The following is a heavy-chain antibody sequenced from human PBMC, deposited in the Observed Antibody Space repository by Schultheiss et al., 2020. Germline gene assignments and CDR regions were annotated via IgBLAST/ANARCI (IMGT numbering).Heavy chain of an antibody. D-gene: IGHD3-22*01. CDR1: GFTFSDYY. Sequence: GSLRLSCAASGFTFSDYYMSWIRQAPGKGLEWIGRIYTSGSTNYNPSLKSRVTMSVDTSKNQFSLKLSSVTAADTAVYYCARGGEYYYDSSGIFDYWGQGTLVTVSS. CDR3: ARGGEYYYDSSGIFDY. J-gene: IGHJ4*02. CDR2: IYTSGST. V-gene: IGHV4-4*07.